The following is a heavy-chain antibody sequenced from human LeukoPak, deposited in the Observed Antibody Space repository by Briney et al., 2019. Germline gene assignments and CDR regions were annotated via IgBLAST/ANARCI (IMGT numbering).Heavy chain of an antibody. V-gene: IGHV3-23*01. Sequence: GGSLRLSCAASGFTFNNYAMGWVRQAPGKGLEWVSAISGSGSSTYYTDSVKGRFTISRDNSKNTLFLQMNSPRVEDTAVYYCTRTRWTSGYYFDYWGQGTLVTVSS. CDR1: GFTFNNYA. J-gene: IGHJ4*02. CDR3: TRTRWTSGYYFDY. D-gene: IGHD3-22*01. CDR2: ISGSGSST.